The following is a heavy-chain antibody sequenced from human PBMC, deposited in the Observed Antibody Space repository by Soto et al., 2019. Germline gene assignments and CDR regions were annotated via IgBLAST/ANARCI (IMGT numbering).Heavy chain of an antibody. CDR1: GGSFSSYS. CDR2: IYSSGSA. CDR3: ARELRGYSYGPGEVY. J-gene: IGHJ4*02. Sequence: SETLSLTCAVYGGSFSSYSWSWIRQSPGEGLEWIGHIYSSGSAYYNPSLMSRVTMSMDTSKNQFSLNLNSVTVADTAVYFCARELRGYSYGPGEVYWGRGTLVTVSS. V-gene: IGHV4-30-4*01. D-gene: IGHD5-18*01.